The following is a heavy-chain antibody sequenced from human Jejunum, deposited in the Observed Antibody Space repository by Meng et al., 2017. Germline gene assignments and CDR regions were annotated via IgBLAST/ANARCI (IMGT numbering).Heavy chain of an antibody. J-gene: IGHJ3*02. Sequence: GGSLRLSCAASGFTFSGYEMNWVRQAPGKGLEWVSYISSSGTTIHYADSGKGRFTISRDNAKNSLYLQMNSRRAVDTALYYCAREGRDGDYWGGDASDIWGQGTMVTVSS. V-gene: IGHV3-48*03. CDR3: AREGRDGDYWGGDASDI. CDR2: ISSSGTTI. D-gene: IGHD5-24*01. CDR1: GFTFSGYE.